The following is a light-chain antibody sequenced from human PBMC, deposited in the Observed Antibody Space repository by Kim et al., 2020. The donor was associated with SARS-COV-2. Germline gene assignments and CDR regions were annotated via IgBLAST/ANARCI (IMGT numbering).Light chain of an antibody. J-gene: IGLJ3*02. V-gene: IGLV1-44*01. CDR1: SSNIGSNP. CDR3: AAWDDSLNARV. Sequence: RVPISCSGSSSNIGSNPVNWYQQLPGTAPKLLIYSNNQRPSGVPDRFSGSKSGTSASLAISGLQSEDEADYYCAAWDDSLNARVFGGGTQLTVL. CDR2: SNN.